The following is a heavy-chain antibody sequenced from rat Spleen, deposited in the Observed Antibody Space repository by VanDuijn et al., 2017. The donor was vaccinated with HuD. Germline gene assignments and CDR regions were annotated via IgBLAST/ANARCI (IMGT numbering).Heavy chain of an antibody. V-gene: IGHV5-29*01. D-gene: IGHD1-4*01. CDR2: ISYDGGST. CDR3: ARRPGDFDC. Sequence: EVQLVESGGGLVQPGRSLKVSCVASGFTFSHYGMAWVRQAPTKGLEWVATISYDGGSTDYRYPVTVRFTISRDNAKSTLYLQMDSLRSEDTATYYCARRPGDFDCWGQGVMVTVSS. J-gene: IGHJ2*01. CDR1: GFTFSHYG.